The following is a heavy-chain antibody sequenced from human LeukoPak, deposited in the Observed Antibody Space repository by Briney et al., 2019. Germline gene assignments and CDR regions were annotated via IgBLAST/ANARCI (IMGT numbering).Heavy chain of an antibody. CDR3: ASLRGGYDILTGYRPTMDY. CDR2: IIPIFGTA. CDR1: GGTFSSYA. D-gene: IGHD3-9*01. V-gene: IGHV1-69*13. J-gene: IGHJ4*02. Sequence: SVKVSCKASGGTFSSYAISWVRQAPGQGLEWMGGIIPIFGTANYAQKFQGRVTITADESTSTAYMELSSLRSEDTAVYYCASLRGGYDILTGYRPTMDYWGQGTLVTVSS.